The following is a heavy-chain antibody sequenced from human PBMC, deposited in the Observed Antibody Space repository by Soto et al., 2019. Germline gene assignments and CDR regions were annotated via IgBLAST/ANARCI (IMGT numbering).Heavy chain of an antibody. J-gene: IGHJ4*02. CDR3: ARIRVIDGRDGYNYYFDY. CDR1: GFSLSNARMG. Sequence: SGPTLVNPTETLTLTCTVSGFSLSNARMGVSWIRQPPGKALEWLAHIFSNDEKSYSTSLKSRLTISKDTSKSQVVLTMTNMDPVDTATYYCARIRVIDGRDGYNYYFDYWGQGTLVTVSS. V-gene: IGHV2-26*01. D-gene: IGHD5-12*01. CDR2: IFSNDEK.